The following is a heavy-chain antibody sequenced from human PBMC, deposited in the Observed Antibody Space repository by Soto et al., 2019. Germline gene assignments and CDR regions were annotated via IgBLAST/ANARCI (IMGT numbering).Heavy chain of an antibody. D-gene: IGHD3-10*01. Sequence: LACASFGVCVKSYELGGTRQHPGKGLEWIGYIYYSGSTNYNPSLKSRVTISVDTSKNQFSLKLSSVTAADTAVYYCARQQYYGSGSYYLYGMDVWGQGTTVTVSP. J-gene: IGHJ6*01. CDR1: GVCVKSYE. V-gene: IGHV4-59*08. CDR2: IYYSGST. CDR3: ARQQYYGSGSYYLYGMDV.